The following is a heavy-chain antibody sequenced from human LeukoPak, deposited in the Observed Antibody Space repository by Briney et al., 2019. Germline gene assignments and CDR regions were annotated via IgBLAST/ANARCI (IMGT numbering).Heavy chain of an antibody. V-gene: IGHV4-61*02. D-gene: IGHD3-10*01. Sequence: SETLSLTCTVSGGSISSGSYYWSWIRQPAGKGLEWIGRIYTSGSTNYNPSLKSRVTISVDTSKNQFSLKLSSVTAADTAVYYCARDVYSYYYGSGSFKARYNHNWFDPWGQGTLVTVSS. J-gene: IGHJ5*02. CDR1: GGSISSGSYY. CDR3: ARDVYSYYYGSGSFKARYNHNWFDP. CDR2: IYTSGST.